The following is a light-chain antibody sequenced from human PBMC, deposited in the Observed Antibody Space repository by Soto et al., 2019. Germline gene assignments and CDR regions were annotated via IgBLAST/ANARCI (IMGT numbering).Light chain of an antibody. Sequence: SYELTQPPSVSLAPGQTATITCGGDSIGSKSVHWYQQKPGQAPVVVVYDDSDRPSGIPERFSGSNSGNTAPLTISRVEAGDDADYYCQVWASYSYQMVFGGGTKVTVL. J-gene: IGLJ3*02. CDR1: SIGSKS. CDR2: DDS. CDR3: QVWASYSYQMV. V-gene: IGLV3-21*02.